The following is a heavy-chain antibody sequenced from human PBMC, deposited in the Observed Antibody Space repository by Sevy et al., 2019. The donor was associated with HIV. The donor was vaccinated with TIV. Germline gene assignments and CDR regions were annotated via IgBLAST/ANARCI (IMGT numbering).Heavy chain of an antibody. CDR2: IYYSGST. J-gene: IGHJ4*02. Sequence: SENLSLTCTVSGGSISSYYWSWIRQPPGKGLEWIGYIYYSGSTNYNPSLKSRVTISVDTSKNQFSLKLSSVTAAGTAVYHCASQSLGGFDYWGQGTLVTVSS. D-gene: IGHD3-16*01. V-gene: IGHV4-59*01. CDR3: ASQSLGGFDY. CDR1: GGSISSYY.